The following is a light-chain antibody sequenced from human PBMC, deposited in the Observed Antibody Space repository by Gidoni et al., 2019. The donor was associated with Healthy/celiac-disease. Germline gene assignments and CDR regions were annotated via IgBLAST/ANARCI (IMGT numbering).Light chain of an antibody. Sequence: QSVLTQPPSVSGAPGQRVTISCTGSSSNIGAGYAVHWYQQLPGTAPKLPIYGNSKRPSGVPDRFSGSKAGTSASLAITGLQAEDEADYYCQSYDSSLSGVFGGGTKLTVL. CDR3: QSYDSSLSGV. CDR2: GNS. V-gene: IGLV1-40*01. CDR1: SSNIGAGYA. J-gene: IGLJ3*02.